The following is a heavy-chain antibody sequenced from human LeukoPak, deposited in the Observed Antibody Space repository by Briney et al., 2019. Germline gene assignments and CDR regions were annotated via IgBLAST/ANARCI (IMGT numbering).Heavy chain of an antibody. J-gene: IGHJ4*02. CDR3: ARHYEYYDFWSGDWGFDY. V-gene: IGHV4-4*07. Sequence: SETLSLTCTVSGGSISSYYWSWIRQPAGKGLEWIGRIYASGSTNANPSLKSRVTMSVATSKNQFSLRLTSVTAADRAVYYCARHYEYYDFWSGDWGFDYWGQGTLVTVSS. CDR2: IYASGST. CDR1: GGSISSYY. D-gene: IGHD3-3*01.